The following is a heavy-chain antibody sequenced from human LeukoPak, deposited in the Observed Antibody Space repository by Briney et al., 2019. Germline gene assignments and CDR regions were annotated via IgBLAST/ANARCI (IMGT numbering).Heavy chain of an antibody. J-gene: IGHJ4*02. CDR2: ISISGSTI. D-gene: IGHD2-2*01. Sequence: GGSLRLSCAASGFTFRNAWMNWVRQAPGKGLEWVSYISISGSTIYYADSVKGRFTISRDNAKNSLYLQMNSLRAEDTAVYYCAREGVVVSAAVDYWGQGTLVTVSS. V-gene: IGHV3-48*04. CDR1: GFTFRNAW. CDR3: AREGVVVSAAVDY.